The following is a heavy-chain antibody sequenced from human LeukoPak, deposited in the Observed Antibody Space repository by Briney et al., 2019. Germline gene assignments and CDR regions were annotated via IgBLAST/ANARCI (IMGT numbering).Heavy chain of an antibody. V-gene: IGHV4-59*08. CDR2: INNGGST. CDR3: ARLDSGYDLGDY. Sequence: SETLSLTCTVSGGSISDYYWSWIRQPPGKGLEWIGHINNGGSTSYNSSLKSRVTISVHTSKNQFSLKLDSVTVADTAMYYCARLDSGYDLGDYWGQGTLVTVSS. CDR1: GGSISDYY. J-gene: IGHJ4*02. D-gene: IGHD5-12*01.